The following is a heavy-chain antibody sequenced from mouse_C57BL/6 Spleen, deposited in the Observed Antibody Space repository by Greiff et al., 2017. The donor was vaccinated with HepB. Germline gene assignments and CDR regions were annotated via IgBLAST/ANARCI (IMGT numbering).Heavy chain of an antibody. CDR1: GYTFTSYW. D-gene: IGHD1-1*01. V-gene: IGHV1-5*01. Sequence: VQLQQSGTVLARPGASVKMSCKTSGYTFTSYWMHWVKQRPGQGLEWIGAIYPGNSDTSYNQKFKGKAKLTAVTSASTAYMELSSLTNEDSAVYYCTPLTTVVEDYWGQGTTLTVSS. CDR2: IYPGNSDT. CDR3: TPLTTVVEDY. J-gene: IGHJ2*01.